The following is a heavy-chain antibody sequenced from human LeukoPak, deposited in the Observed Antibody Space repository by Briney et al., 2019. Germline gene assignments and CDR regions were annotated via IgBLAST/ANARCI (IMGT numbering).Heavy chain of an antibody. CDR2: ISSSGSTI. V-gene: IGHV3-48*03. CDR1: GFTFSSYE. Sequence: PGGSLRLSCAASGFTFSSYEMNWVRQAPGKGLEWVSYISSSGSTIYYADSVKGRFTISRDNAKNSLYLQMISLISEDTAVYYCARAAVGTSGWYSFDYWGQGALVTVSS. J-gene: IGHJ4*02. CDR3: ARAAVGTSGWYSFDY. D-gene: IGHD6-19*01.